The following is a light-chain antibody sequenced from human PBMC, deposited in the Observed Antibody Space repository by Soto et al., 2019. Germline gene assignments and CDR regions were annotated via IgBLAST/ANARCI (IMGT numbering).Light chain of an antibody. V-gene: IGLV2-14*01. CDR1: SSDVGGYNY. CDR3: SSYTSSSTLLYV. Sequence: QSALTQPASVSGSPGQSITISCTGTSSDVGGYNYVSWYQQHPGKAPKLMIYDVSNRPSGVSNRFSGSKSGNTASLTISGLKAEDEADYSGSSYTSSSTLLYVFGTGTKLTVL. J-gene: IGLJ1*01. CDR2: DVS.